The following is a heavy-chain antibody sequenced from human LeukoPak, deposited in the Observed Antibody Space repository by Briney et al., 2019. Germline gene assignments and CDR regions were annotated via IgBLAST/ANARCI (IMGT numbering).Heavy chain of an antibody. J-gene: IGHJ4*02. D-gene: IGHD3-10*01. Sequence: ASVKVSCKASGYTFTSYGISWVRQAPGQGLEWMGWISAYNGNTNYAQKLQGRVTMTTDTSTSTAYMELRSLRSDDTAVYYCARDLTLPPYYYGSGSYSPPGYWGQGTLVTVSS. CDR3: ARDLTLPPYYYGSGSYSPPGY. CDR2: ISAYNGNT. CDR1: GYTFTSYG. V-gene: IGHV1-18*01.